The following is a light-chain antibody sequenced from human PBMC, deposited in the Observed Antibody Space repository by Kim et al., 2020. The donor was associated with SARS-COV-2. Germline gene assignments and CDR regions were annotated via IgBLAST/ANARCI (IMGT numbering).Light chain of an antibody. V-gene: IGKV1-12*01. Sequence: DIEMTQSPSFVSASVGDRVTISCRASQAIGTWLAWYQQKPGKAPKLLMYGASTLQSGVPPRFSGSGSGADFTLTISSLQPEDFATYYCQQSKTFPLTFGGGTRVDIK. CDR1: QAIGTW. CDR2: GAS. CDR3: QQSKTFPLT. J-gene: IGKJ4*01.